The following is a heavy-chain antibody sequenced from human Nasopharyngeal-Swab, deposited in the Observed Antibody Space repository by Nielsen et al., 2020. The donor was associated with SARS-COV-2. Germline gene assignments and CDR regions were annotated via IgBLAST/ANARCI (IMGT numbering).Heavy chain of an antibody. J-gene: IGHJ6*03. V-gene: IGHV4-34*01. D-gene: IGHD6-6*01. CDR3: ARPLVAARPLSAHKSMDV. CDR2: INHSGST. CDR1: GGSFSGYY. Sequence: SETLSLTCAVYGGSFSGYYWSWIRQPPGKGLEWIGEINHSGSTNYNPSLKSRVTISVDTSKNQFSLKPSSVTAADTAVYYCARPLVAARPLSAHKSMDVWGKGTTVTVSS.